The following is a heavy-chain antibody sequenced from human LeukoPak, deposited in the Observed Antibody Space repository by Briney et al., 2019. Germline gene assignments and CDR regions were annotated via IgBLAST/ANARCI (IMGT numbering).Heavy chain of an antibody. Sequence: ASVKVSCKVSGYTLTKLSMHWVRQAPGKGLEWMGGFDPEDGETIYAQKFQGRVTMTEDTSTDTAYMELSSLRSEDTAVYYCATAHYYYGSGSPGLDYWGQGTLVTVSS. CDR2: FDPEDGET. J-gene: IGHJ4*02. V-gene: IGHV1-24*01. CDR3: ATAHYYYGSGSPGLDY. CDR1: GYTLTKLS. D-gene: IGHD3-10*01.